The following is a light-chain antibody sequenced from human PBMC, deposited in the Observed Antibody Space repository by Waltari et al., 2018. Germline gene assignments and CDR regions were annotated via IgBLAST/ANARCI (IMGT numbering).Light chain of an antibody. CDR2: DVN. V-gene: IGLV2-8*01. CDR3: SSYAGDNILI. Sequence: QSALTQPPSASGSPGQSVSISCTGTRSAVAFYDFVSWYKQDPGKAPKLIIYDVNKRPSGVPGRFSGSKSGNTASLIVSGLQADDEAYYYCSSYAGDNILIFGGGTKLTV. J-gene: IGLJ2*01. CDR1: RSAVAFYDF.